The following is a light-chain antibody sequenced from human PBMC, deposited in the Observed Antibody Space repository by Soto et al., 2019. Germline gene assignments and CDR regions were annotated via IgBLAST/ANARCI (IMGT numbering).Light chain of an antibody. CDR2: DVS. J-gene: IGLJ1*01. Sequence: QSVLTQPRSVSGSPGQSVTISCTGTSSDIGGHNYVSWYQHHPGKAPRLMIYDVSKRPSGVPDRFSGSKSGNTASLTISGLQAEDEADYYCCSYAGSYTFYVFGTGTKLTVL. CDR1: SSDIGGHNY. V-gene: IGLV2-11*01. CDR3: CSYAGSYTFYV.